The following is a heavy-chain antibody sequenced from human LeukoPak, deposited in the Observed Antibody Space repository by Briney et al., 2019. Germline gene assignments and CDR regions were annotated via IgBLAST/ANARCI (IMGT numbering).Heavy chain of an antibody. Sequence: PGGSLRLSCAVSGFTLSDHYIDWVRQAPGKGLEWVGRVKSKSDGGTTDYAAPVQGRFSISTNDSENTLYLQMNSLRTEDTAVYYCSSSSGWLNYWGQGTLVTVSS. CDR3: SSSSGWLNY. V-gene: IGHV3-15*01. J-gene: IGHJ4*02. D-gene: IGHD6-19*01. CDR1: GFTLSDHY. CDR2: VKSKSDGGTT.